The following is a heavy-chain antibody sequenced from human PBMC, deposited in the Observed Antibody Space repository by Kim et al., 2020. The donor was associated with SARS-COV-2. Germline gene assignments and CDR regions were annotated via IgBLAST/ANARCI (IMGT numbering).Heavy chain of an antibody. Sequence: SVKSRITINPDTSKNQFSLQLNSVTPEDTAVYYCARAVHGSSPRRSWFDPWGQGTLVTVSS. J-gene: IGHJ5*02. D-gene: IGHD1-26*01. V-gene: IGHV6-1*01. CDR3: ARAVHGSSPRRSWFDP.